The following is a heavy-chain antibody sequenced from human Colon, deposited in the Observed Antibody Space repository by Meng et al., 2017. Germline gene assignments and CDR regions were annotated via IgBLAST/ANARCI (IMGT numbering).Heavy chain of an antibody. J-gene: IGHJ4*02. Sequence: GESLKISCAASGFIVSSDFMYWVRQAPGKGLEWVSMIHNDDVTFYSDSVKGRFTISRDSSKNTLFLQMTSLRPEDTALYYCANRFGWGLGTLVTVSS. CDR1: GFIVSSDF. CDR2: IHNDDVT. CDR3: ANRFG. D-gene: IGHD3-16*01. V-gene: IGHV3-66*02.